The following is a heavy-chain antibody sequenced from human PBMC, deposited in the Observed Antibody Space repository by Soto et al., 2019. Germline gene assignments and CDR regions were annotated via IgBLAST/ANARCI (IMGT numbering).Heavy chain of an antibody. V-gene: IGHV3-30-3*01. CDR2: ISYDGSNK. D-gene: IGHD6-6*01. Sequence: QVQLVESGGGVVQPGRSLRLSCAASGFTFSSYAMHWVRQAPGKGLEWVAVISYDGSNKYYADSVKGRFTISRDNSKNTLYLQMNSLRAEDTAVYYCAGSEYSSFDYWGQGTLVTVSS. CDR3: AGSEYSSFDY. J-gene: IGHJ4*02. CDR1: GFTFSSYA.